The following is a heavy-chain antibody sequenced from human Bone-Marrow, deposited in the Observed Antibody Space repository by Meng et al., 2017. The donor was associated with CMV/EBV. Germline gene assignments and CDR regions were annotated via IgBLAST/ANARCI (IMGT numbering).Heavy chain of an antibody. J-gene: IGHJ6*02. CDR2: ISYDGSNK. CDR1: GFTFSSYA. Sequence: GESLKISCAASGFTFSSYAMHWVRQAPGKGLEWVAVISYDGSNKYYADSVKGRFTISRDNSKNTLYLQMNSLRAEGTDVYYCARAAADYYYYYGMDVWGQGTTVTFSS. CDR3: ARAAADYYYYYGMDV. V-gene: IGHV3-30-3*01. D-gene: IGHD6-13*01.